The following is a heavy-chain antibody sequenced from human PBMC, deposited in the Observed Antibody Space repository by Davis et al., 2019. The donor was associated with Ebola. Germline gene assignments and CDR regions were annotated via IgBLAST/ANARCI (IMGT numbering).Heavy chain of an antibody. V-gene: IGHV1-2*02. J-gene: IGHJ6*03. CDR3: ARSYSGSYFGYYYYMDV. CDR2: INPNSGGT. Sequence: ASVKVSCKASGYTFTSYDINWVRQAPGQGLEWMGWINPNSGGTNYAQKFQGRVTMTRDTSISTAYMELSRLRSDDTAVYYCARSYSGSYFGYYYYMDVWGKGTTVTVSS. D-gene: IGHD1-26*01. CDR1: GYTFTSYD.